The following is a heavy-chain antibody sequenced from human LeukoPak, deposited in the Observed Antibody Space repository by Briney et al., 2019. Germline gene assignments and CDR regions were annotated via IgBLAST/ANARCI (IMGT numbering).Heavy chain of an antibody. D-gene: IGHD3-10*02. CDR2: IGSDNKP. CDR1: GFTFSAYA. J-gene: IGHJ6*02. CDR3: ARDLHYVAVDV. V-gene: IGHV3-23*01. Sequence: GGSLRLSCEASGFTFSAYAMTWVRQAPGKGLEWVSSIGSDNKPHYSESVKGRFAISRDNSKNTLFLQLHNLRVEDTALYYCARDLHYVAVDVWGQGTTVTVSS.